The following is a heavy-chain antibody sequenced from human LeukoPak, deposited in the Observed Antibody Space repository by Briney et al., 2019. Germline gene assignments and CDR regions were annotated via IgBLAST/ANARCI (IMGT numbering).Heavy chain of an antibody. CDR3: ARDVRLRSMDV. V-gene: IGHV3-7*03. CDR2: IKQDGSER. CDR1: GFTFSNYW. D-gene: IGHD3-10*02. Sequence: GGSLRLSCAASGFTFSNYWMSWVRQAPGKGLEWVANIKQDGSERYYVDSVKGRFTISRDNAKNSLYLQMNSLRAEDTAIYYCARDVRLRSMDVWGQGTTVTVSS. J-gene: IGHJ6*02.